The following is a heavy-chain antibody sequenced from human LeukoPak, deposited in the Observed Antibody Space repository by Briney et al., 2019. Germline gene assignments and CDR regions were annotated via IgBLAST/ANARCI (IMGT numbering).Heavy chain of an antibody. Sequence: PSETLSLTCTVSSGSISRYYWSWIRQPPGKGLDWIGYIYYTGSTYYNPSLKSRVTISVDTSKNQLSLKVSSVTAADTAVYYCARVFDSGSQAYFYYMDIWGKGTTVIISS. J-gene: IGHJ6*03. CDR1: SGSISRYY. D-gene: IGHD3-10*01. CDR2: IYYTGST. V-gene: IGHV4-59*01. CDR3: ARVFDSGSQAYFYYMDI.